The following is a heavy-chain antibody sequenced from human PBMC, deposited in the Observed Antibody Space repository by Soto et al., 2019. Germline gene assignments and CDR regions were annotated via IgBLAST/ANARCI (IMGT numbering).Heavy chain of an antibody. D-gene: IGHD3-3*01. J-gene: IGHJ6*03. V-gene: IGHV3-33*01. CDR1: GFTFSSYG. CDR3: AREGTIFGVVIGYYYYYMDV. Sequence: GGSLRLSCAASGFTFSSYGMHWVRQAPGKGLEWVAVIWYDGSNKYYADSVKGRFTISRDNSKNTLYLQMNSLRAEDTAVYYCAREGTIFGVVIGYYYYYMDVWGKGTTVTVSS. CDR2: IWYDGSNK.